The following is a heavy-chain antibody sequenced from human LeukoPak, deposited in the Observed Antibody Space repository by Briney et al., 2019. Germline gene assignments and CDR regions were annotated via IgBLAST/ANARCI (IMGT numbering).Heavy chain of an antibody. J-gene: IGHJ4*02. CDR1: GGSISSYY. CDR3: AREDPYCSGGSRYNY. D-gene: IGHD2-15*01. V-gene: IGHV4-59*01. CDR2: IYYSGST. Sequence: SETLSLTCTVSGGSISSYYWSWIRQPPGKGLEWIGYIYYSGSTNYNPSLKSRVTISVDTSKNQFSLKLSSVTAADTAVYYCAREDPYCSGGSRYNYWGQGTLVTVSS.